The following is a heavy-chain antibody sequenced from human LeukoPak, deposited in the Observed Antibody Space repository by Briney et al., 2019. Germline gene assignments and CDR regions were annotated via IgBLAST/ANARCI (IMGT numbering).Heavy chain of an antibody. CDR1: GGSISSYY. V-gene: IGHV4-4*07. J-gene: IGHJ6*03. Sequence: SETLSLTCTVSGGSISSYYWSWIRQPAGKGLEWIGRIYTSGSTNYNPSLKSRVTMSVDTSKNQFSLKLSSVTAADTAVYYCARVRQLAPYYYYYMDVWGKGTTVTVSS. D-gene: IGHD6-6*01. CDR3: ARVRQLAPYYYYYMDV. CDR2: IYTSGST.